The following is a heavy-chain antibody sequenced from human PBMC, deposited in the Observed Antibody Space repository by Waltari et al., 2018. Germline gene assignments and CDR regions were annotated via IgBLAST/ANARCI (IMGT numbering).Heavy chain of an antibody. J-gene: IGHJ5*02. CDR1: GGSISSSNW. D-gene: IGHD6-6*01. Sequence: QVQLQESGPGLVKPSGTLSLTCAVSGGSISSSNWWSWVRQPPGEGLEWFGEIYHSGSTNYNPSLKSRVTISVDKSKNQFSLKLSSVTAADTAVYYCAANPAGYSSSPWFDPWGQGTLVTVSS. CDR2: IYHSGST. V-gene: IGHV4-4*02. CDR3: AANPAGYSSSPWFDP.